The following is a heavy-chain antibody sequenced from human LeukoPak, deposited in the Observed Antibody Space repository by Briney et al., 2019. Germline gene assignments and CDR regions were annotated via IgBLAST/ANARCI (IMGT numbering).Heavy chain of an antibody. Sequence: GGSLRLSCATSGFTFSSYSMNWVRQDPGKGLEWVSSINRSSSSKFYADSVKGRFTISRDDAKSSLYLQMNSLTVEDTALYYCARVSGESRDYWGQGTLVTVSS. CDR2: INRSSSSK. D-gene: IGHD2-15*01. V-gene: IGHV3-21*01. CDR1: GFTFSSYS. J-gene: IGHJ4*02. CDR3: ARVSGESRDY.